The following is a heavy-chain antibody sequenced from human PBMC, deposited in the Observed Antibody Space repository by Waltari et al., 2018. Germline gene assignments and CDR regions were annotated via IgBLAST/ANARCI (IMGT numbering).Heavy chain of an antibody. CDR1: GYIFTSSY. Sequence: QVQPVQSGAEVKKTGASVKAPCKACGYIFTSSYLNWVRQATGQGLEWMGWMNPNSGNTGYAQKFQGRVTMTRNTSISTAYMELSSLRSEDTAVYYCAAGHVSWFDPWGQGTLVTVSS. CDR3: AAGHVSWFDP. V-gene: IGHV1-8*01. CDR2: MNPNSGNT. J-gene: IGHJ5*02.